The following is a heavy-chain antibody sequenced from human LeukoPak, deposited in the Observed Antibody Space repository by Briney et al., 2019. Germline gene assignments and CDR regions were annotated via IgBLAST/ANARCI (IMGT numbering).Heavy chain of an antibody. CDR2: IYHSGST. CDR3: AIQGGYPTPLG. V-gene: IGHV4-30-4*01. Sequence: SETLSLTCTVSGGSISSGDYYWSWIRQPPGKGLEWIGYIYHSGSTYYNPSPKSRVTISVDTSKNQFSLKLSSVTAADTAVYYCAIQGGYPTPLGWGQGTLVTVSS. CDR1: GGSISSGDYY. D-gene: IGHD6-25*01. J-gene: IGHJ4*02.